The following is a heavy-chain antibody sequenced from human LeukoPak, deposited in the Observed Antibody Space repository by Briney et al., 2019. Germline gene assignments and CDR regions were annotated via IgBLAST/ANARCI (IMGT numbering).Heavy chain of an antibody. CDR2: ISGSGGST. CDR3: AKESCSSTSCYLGYYYYGMDV. V-gene: IGHV3-23*01. CDR1: GFTFSSYA. D-gene: IGHD2-2*01. Sequence: GGSLRLSCAASGFTFSSYAMSWVRQAPGKGLEWVSAISGSGGSTYYADSVKGRFTISRDNSKNTLYLQMNSQRAEDTAVYYCAKESCSSTSCYLGYYYYGMDVWGQGTTVTVSS. J-gene: IGHJ6*02.